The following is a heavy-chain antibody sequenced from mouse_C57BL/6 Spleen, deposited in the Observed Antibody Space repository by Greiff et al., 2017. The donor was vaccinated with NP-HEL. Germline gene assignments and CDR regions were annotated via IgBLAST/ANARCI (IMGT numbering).Heavy chain of an antibody. V-gene: IGHV7-3*01. J-gene: IGHJ3*01. CDR3: ARSPGGNYGWFAY. CDR1: GFTFTDYY. D-gene: IGHD2-1*01. Sequence: EVQLVESGGGLVQPGGSLSLSCAASGFTFTDYYMSWVRQPPGKALEWLGFIRNKANGYTTEYSASVKGRFTISRDNSQSILYLQMNALRAEDSATYYCARSPGGNYGWFAYWGQGTLVTVSA. CDR2: IRNKANGYTT.